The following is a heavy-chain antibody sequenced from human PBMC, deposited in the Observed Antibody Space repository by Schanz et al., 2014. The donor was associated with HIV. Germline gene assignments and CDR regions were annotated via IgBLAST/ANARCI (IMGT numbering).Heavy chain of an antibody. CDR3: ARGARYGMDV. J-gene: IGHJ6*02. CDR2: ISAYNGKT. Sequence: QVQLVQSGTEVKKPGASVKVSCKASGNIFTSNGISWVRQAPGQGLEWMGWISAYNGKTNYARKVQGRVTMTTDTSTTTAYMELRSLRSDDTAVYYCARGARYGMDVWGQGTTVTVSS. CDR1: GNIFTSNG. V-gene: IGHV1-18*01.